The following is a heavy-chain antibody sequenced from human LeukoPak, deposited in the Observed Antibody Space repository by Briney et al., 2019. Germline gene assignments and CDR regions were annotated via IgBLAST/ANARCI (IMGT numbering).Heavy chain of an antibody. CDR2: ISSSSSYI. D-gene: IGHD6-19*01. J-gene: IGHJ4*02. CDR3: ARDLLGRIAVAGFPLTDY. V-gene: IGHV3-21*01. CDR1: GFTFDNYG. Sequence: PGGSLRLSCAASGFTFDNYGIDWVRQAPGKGLEWVSSISSSSSYIYYADSVKGRFTISRDNAKNSLYLQMNSLRAEDTAVYYCARDLLGRIAVAGFPLTDYWGQGTLVTVSS.